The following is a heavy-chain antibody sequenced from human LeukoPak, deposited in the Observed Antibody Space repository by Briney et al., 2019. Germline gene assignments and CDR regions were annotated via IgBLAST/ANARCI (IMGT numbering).Heavy chain of an antibody. CDR3: ARRYCSGTTCYNFDL. CDR2: IRPANSDT. CDR1: GYTFTSHW. D-gene: IGHD2-15*01. J-gene: IGHJ4*02. V-gene: IGHV5-51*01. Sequence: GESLKISCKGSGYTFTSHWIAWGRQMPGKGLEWMGIIRPANSDTRYSPSFEGQVTISADKSISTAYLQWSSLEASDTAMYYCARRYCSGTTCYNFDLWGQGTLVTVSS.